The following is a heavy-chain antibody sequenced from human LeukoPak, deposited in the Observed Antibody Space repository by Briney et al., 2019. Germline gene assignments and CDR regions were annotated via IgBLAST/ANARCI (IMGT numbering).Heavy chain of an antibody. J-gene: IGHJ4*02. V-gene: IGHV4-61*02. Sequence: SQTLSLTCTVSGGSISSGSYYWSWIRQPAGKGLEWIGRIYTSGSTNYNPSLKSRVTISVDTSKNQFSLKLSSVTAADTAVYYCARHQMVRGAYDYWGQGTLVTVSS. CDR2: IYTSGST. D-gene: IGHD3-10*01. CDR1: GGSISSGSYY. CDR3: ARHQMVRGAYDY.